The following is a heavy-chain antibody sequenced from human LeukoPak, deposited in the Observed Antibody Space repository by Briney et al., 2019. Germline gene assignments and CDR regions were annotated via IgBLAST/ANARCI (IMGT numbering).Heavy chain of an antibody. CDR3: ARDTSIAAPSEVRWFDP. D-gene: IGHD6-13*01. CDR2: IYYSGST. V-gene: IGHV4-31*03. CDR1: GGSISSGGYY. J-gene: IGHJ5*02. Sequence: PSQTLSLTRTVSGGSISSGGYYWSWIRQHPGKGLEWIGYIYYSGSTYYNPSLKSRVTISVDTSKNQFSLKLSSVTAADTAVYYCARDTSIAAPSEVRWFDPWGQGTLVTVSS.